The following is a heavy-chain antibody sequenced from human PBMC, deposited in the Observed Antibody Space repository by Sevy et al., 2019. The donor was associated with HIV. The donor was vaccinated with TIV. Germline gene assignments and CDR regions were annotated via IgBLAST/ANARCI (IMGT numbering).Heavy chain of an antibody. CDR1: GFIFSNYA. Sequence: GGCLRLSCAASGFIFSNYAIHWVRQAPGKGLEWVAVISSDVSDKYYADSVKGRFTISRDNSKNTQYLQLTSLRAEDTALYYCARAPGFYGSGSYQWFDPWGQGTLVTVSS. J-gene: IGHJ5*02. D-gene: IGHD3-10*01. V-gene: IGHV3-30*04. CDR2: ISSDVSDK. CDR3: ARAPGFYGSGSYQWFDP.